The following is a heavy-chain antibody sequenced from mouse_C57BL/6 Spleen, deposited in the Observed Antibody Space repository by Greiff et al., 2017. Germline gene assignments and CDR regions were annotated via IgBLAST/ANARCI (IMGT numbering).Heavy chain of an antibody. CDR1: GYTFTSYW. Sequence: QVQLKQPGAEFVKPGASVKMSCKASGYTFTSYWITWVKQRPGQGLEWIGDIYPGSGSTNYNDNVKRKAPLTVDTASSTVYMQLSSLTSEDSAVYYCARCYRSSYENFDYWGQGTTLTVSS. J-gene: IGHJ2*01. CDR3: ARCYRSSYENFDY. CDR2: IYPGSGST. V-gene: IGHV1-55*01. D-gene: IGHD1-1*01.